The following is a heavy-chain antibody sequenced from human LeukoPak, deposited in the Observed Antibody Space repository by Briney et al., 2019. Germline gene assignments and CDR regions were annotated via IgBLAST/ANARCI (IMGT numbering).Heavy chain of an antibody. CDR2: ISSSSSTI. CDR3: ATNGGYFDWLLYRYAFDI. V-gene: IGHV3-48*01. J-gene: IGHJ3*02. Sequence: GGSLRLSCAASGFAFSSYSVNWVRQAPGKGLEWVSYISSSSSTIYYADSVKGRFTISRDNAKNSLYLQMNSLRAEDTAVYYCATNGGYFDWLLYRYAFDIWGQGTMVTVSS. CDR1: GFAFSSYS. D-gene: IGHD3-9*01.